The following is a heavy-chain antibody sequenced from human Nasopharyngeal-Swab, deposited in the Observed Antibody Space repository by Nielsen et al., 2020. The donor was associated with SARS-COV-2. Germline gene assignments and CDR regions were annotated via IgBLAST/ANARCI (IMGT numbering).Heavy chain of an antibody. CDR1: GFTVSSNY. CDR3: ARGAITMVRGVIGTNAFDI. V-gene: IGHV3-53*01. J-gene: IGHJ3*02. CDR2: IYSGGNT. D-gene: IGHD3-10*01. Sequence: GRSLRLSCAASGFTVSSNYMSWVRQAPGKGLEWVSVIYSGGNTNYADSVKGRFTISRDNSKNTLYLQMNSLRAEDTAVYYCARGAITMVRGVIGTNAFDIWGQGTMVTVSS.